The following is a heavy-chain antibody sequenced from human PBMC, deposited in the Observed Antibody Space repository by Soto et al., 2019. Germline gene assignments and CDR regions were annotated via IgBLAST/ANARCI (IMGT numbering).Heavy chain of an antibody. V-gene: IGHV1-2*02. CDR2: IDLDIGDT. CDR1: GHTFTGHH. CDR3: ALEPTGTAGFDY. Sequence: QVQMVQSGAEVKKPGASVKVSCKASGHTFTGHHMHWVRQAPEQGLEWMGLIDLDIGDTKYAQKFQGPVTSTSDTSITTAYMELRGLRSDDTAVYYCALEPTGTAGFDYWGQGTLVTVSS. J-gene: IGHJ4*02. D-gene: IGHD2-21*02.